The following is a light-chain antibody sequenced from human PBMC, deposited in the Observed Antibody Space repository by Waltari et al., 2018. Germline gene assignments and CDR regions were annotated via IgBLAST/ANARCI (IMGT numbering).Light chain of an antibody. V-gene: IGKV3-20*01. CDR3: QYYLRVPVA. CDR2: GAS. CDR1: QSVGRT. J-gene: IGKJ1*01. Sequence: EIVLTRSPGTLSLCPGERAIVPCGARQSVGRTLSWYLQRPGLAPRLLIYGASNRATGIPDSFIVSGYGKEFSLTISGLEPEDAAVYYCQYYLRVPVAFGQGTKVESK.